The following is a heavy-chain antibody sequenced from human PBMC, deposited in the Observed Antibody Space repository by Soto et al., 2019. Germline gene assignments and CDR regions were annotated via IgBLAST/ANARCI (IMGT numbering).Heavy chain of an antibody. Sequence: EVQLLESGGGLVQPGGSLRLSCAASGFTFSSYAMSWVRQAPGKGLEWFSAISGSGGSTYYADSVKGRFTISRDNSKNTLYLQMNNLRAEDTAVYYCAKDRGIVVVTGFDYWGQGTLVTVSS. D-gene: IGHD2-21*02. CDR1: GFTFSSYA. V-gene: IGHV3-23*01. CDR2: ISGSGGST. J-gene: IGHJ4*02. CDR3: AKDRGIVVVTGFDY.